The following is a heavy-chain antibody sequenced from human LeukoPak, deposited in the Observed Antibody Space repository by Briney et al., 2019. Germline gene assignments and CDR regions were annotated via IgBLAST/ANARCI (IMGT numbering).Heavy chain of an antibody. Sequence: NSGGSLRLSCAASGFTFSSYAMDWVRQAPGKGLEWIGEINHSGSTNYNPSLKSRVTISVDTSKNQFSLKLSSVTAADTAVYYCARGPTLLPGIVVVPALYGMDVWGQGTTVTVSS. V-gene: IGHV4-34*01. CDR2: INHSGST. D-gene: IGHD2-2*01. CDR1: GFTFSSYA. J-gene: IGHJ6*02. CDR3: ARGPTLLPGIVVVPALYGMDV.